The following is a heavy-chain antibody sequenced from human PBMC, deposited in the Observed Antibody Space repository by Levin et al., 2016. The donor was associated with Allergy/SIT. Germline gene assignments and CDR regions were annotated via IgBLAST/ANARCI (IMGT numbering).Heavy chain of an antibody. CDR3: ARVHRAGIVVVRYWYFDL. CDR2: INPNSGGT. Sequence: ASVKVSCKASGYTFTGYYMHWVRQAPGQGLEWMGWINPNSGGTNYAQKFQGRVTMTRDTSISTAYMELSRLRSDDTAVYYCARVHRAGIVVVRYWYFDLWGRGTLVTVSS. V-gene: IGHV1-2*02. CDR1: GYTFTGYY. J-gene: IGHJ2*01. D-gene: IGHD2-15*01.